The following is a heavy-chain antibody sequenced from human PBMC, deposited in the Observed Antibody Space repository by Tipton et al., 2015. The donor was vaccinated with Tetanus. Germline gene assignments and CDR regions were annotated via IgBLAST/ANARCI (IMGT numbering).Heavy chain of an antibody. CDR3: ARVDSANDRIDH. CDR2: TYHSGIT. Sequence: TLSLTCTVSGGSISSGDYYWSWIRQPPGEGLEWIGYTYHSGITYYNPSLRSRVTISVDTSKNQSSLNLTSVTAADTALFYCARVDSANDRIDHWGQGTLVTASS. CDR1: GGSISSGDYY. D-gene: IGHD5-12*01. V-gene: IGHV4-30-4*01. J-gene: IGHJ4*02.